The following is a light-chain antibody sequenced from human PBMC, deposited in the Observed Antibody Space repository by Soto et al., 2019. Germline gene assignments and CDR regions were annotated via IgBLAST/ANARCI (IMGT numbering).Light chain of an antibody. Sequence: ASQSVSSNYLAWYQQKPGQAPRLLIYGASSRATGIPDRFSGSGSGTDFTLEISRVEAEDVGVYYCMQGTHWPWTFGQGTKVDIK. CDR2: GAS. J-gene: IGKJ1*01. V-gene: IGKV3D-20*02. CDR3: MQGTHWPWT. CDR1: QSVSSNY.